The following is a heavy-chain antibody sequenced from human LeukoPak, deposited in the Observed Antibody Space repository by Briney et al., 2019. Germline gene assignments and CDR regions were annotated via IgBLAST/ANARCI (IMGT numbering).Heavy chain of an antibody. V-gene: IGHV5-51*01. CDR1: GYSFTSYW. CDR2: IYPGDSDT. Sequence: GESLKISCKGSGYSFTSYWIGWVRQMPGKGLEWMGIIYPGDSDTRYSPSFQGQVTTSADKSISTAYLQWSSLKASDTAMYYCARQGSYCSGGSCSLYFDYWGQGTLVTVSS. D-gene: IGHD2-15*01. J-gene: IGHJ4*02. CDR3: ARQGSYCSGGSCSLYFDY.